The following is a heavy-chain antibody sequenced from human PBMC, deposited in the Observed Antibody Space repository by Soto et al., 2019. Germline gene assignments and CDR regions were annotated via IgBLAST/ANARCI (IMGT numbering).Heavy chain of an antibody. V-gene: IGHV4-61*01. CDR1: DGSVSSGSYY. CDR2: IYYSGYT. Sequence: SETLSLTCTVSDGSVSSGSYYWSWIRQPPGKGLEWIGYIYYSGYTNYNPSLESRVTMSVDTSKNQFSLKLSSVTAADTAVYYCARVHDSTAFLYYFDYWGQGTLVTVSS. J-gene: IGHJ4*02. CDR3: ARVHDSTAFLYYFDY. D-gene: IGHD2-21*02.